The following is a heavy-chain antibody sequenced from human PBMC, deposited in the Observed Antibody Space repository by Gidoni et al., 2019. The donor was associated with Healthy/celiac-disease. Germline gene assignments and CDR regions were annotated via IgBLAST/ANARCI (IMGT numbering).Heavy chain of an antibody. Sequence: EVQLVESGGGLVQPGGSLRLSCAASGFTVSSNYMSWVRQAPGKGLEWVSVIYSGGSTYYADSVKGRFTISRDNSKNTLYLQMNSLRAEDTAVYYCAREKVVVTHRHRAFDIWGQGTMVTVSS. D-gene: IGHD2-21*02. J-gene: IGHJ3*02. V-gene: IGHV3-66*01. CDR3: AREKVVVTHRHRAFDI. CDR2: IYSGGST. CDR1: GFTVSSNY.